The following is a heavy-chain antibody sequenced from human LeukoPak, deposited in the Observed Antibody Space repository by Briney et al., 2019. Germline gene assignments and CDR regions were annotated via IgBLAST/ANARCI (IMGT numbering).Heavy chain of an antibody. CDR1: GFTFSSYR. D-gene: IGHD3-22*01. Sequence: GGSLRLSCAASGFTFSSYRMSWVRPAPGKGLEWVANIKQDGSEKYYVDSVKGRFTISRDNAKNSLYLQMNSLRAEDTAVYYCARDIYDSSGYYYNYWGQGTLVTVSS. V-gene: IGHV3-7*01. CDR3: ARDIYDSSGYYYNY. CDR2: IKQDGSEK. J-gene: IGHJ4*02.